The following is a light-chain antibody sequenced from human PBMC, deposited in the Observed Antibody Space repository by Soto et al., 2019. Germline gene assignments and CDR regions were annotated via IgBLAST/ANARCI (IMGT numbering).Light chain of an antibody. V-gene: IGKV3-11*01. CDR2: ETS. J-gene: IGKJ4*01. Sequence: TQSPATLTLSPGERATLSCRASQSVSSYLAWYQHKPGQAPRLLIYETSDRVTGVPARFSGSGFGTDFTLTISSLEPDDFAVYYCQQRSDWPLTFGGGTKVDIK. CDR3: QQRSDWPLT. CDR1: QSVSSY.